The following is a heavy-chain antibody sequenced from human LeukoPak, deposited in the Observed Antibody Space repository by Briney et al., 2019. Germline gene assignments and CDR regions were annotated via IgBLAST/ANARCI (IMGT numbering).Heavy chain of an antibody. CDR1: GFTFSSYA. D-gene: IGHD3-10*01. Sequence: GGSLRLSCVASGFTFSSYAMSWVRQAPGKGLEWVSGISGVDGSTNYADSVKGRFTISRDDPKKTLYLQMNSLRAEDTAVYHCAKGLYSGHNSRGVFDYWGQGTLVTVSS. CDR2: ISGVDGST. J-gene: IGHJ4*02. CDR3: AKGLYSGHNSRGVFDY. V-gene: IGHV3-23*01.